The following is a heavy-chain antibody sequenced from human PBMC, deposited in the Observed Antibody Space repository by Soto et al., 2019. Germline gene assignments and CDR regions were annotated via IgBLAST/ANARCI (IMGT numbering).Heavy chain of an antibody. D-gene: IGHD2-21*02. V-gene: IGHV3-30*03. Sequence: QVQLLESGGGVVQPGESLRLSCEASGFSFSTYGMHWVRQAPGKGLERVVVLPYDRKNAYYTDSVNGRFTISRDNAKYTLYLQMNSLRPEDTAVYSCARSLYDCRDDFGREVWGQGTTVTVAS. CDR1: GFSFSTYG. CDR2: LPYDRKNA. J-gene: IGHJ6*02. CDR3: ARSLYDCRDDFGREV.